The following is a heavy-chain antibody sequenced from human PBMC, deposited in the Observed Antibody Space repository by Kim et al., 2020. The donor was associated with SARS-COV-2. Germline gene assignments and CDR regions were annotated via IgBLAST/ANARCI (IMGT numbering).Heavy chain of an antibody. CDR1: GFTFGDYA. Sequence: GGSLRLSCAASGFTFGDYAMHWVRQAPGKGLEWVSGISWNSGSIGYADSVKGRFTISRDNAKDSLYLQMNSLRAEDTALYYCAKAKYQLLYGGVYGYWGQGTLVTVSS. CDR2: ISWNSGSI. J-gene: IGHJ4*02. V-gene: IGHV3-9*01. D-gene: IGHD2-2*02. CDR3: AKAKYQLLYGGVYGY.